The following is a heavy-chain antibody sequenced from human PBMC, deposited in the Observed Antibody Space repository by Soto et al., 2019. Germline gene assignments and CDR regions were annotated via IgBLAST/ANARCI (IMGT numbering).Heavy chain of an antibody. CDR1: GFTFTNYV. V-gene: IGHV1-3*01. J-gene: IGHJ4*02. CDR3: TREDY. CDR2: SSAGKGNT. Sequence: QVQFVQSGTEVKKPGASVKVSCKTSGFTFTNYVIHGVRQAPGRSLEWMGWSSAGKGNTQYSQKFQGRATITRDTSATTAYMELSSLTYEDTAVYYCTREDYWGPGTVVTVSS.